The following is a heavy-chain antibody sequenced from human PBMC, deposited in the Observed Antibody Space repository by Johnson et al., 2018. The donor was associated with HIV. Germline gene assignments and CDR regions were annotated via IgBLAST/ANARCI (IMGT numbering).Heavy chain of an antibody. D-gene: IGHD5-18*01. CDR2: ISWNSGSI. V-gene: IGHV3-9*01. CDR3: ARVSLAYSYGYDAFDI. Sequence: VQLVESGGGLVQPGRSMRLSCAAPGFTFDDYAMHWVRQAPGKGLEWVSGISWNSGSIGYADSVKGRFSISRDNAKNSLYLQINSLRAGDTALYYCARVSLAYSYGYDAFDIWGRGTMVTVSS. J-gene: IGHJ3*02. CDR1: GFTFDDYA.